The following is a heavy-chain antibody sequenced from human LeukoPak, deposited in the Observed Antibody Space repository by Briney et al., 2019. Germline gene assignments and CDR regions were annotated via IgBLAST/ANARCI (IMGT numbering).Heavy chain of an antibody. V-gene: IGHV4-4*07. Sequence: PSETLSLTCSVSGGSISGYYWTWIRQPAGKGLEWIGRIYTSGSTNYNPSLKSRVTISVDTSKNQFSLKLSSVTAADTAVYYCARASLKYSYGPIFDYWGQGTLVTVSS. D-gene: IGHD5-18*01. J-gene: IGHJ4*02. CDR1: GGSISGYY. CDR3: ARASLKYSYGPIFDY. CDR2: IYTSGST.